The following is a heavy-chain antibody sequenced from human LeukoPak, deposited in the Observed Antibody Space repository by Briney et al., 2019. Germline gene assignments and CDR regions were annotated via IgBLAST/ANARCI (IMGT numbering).Heavy chain of an antibody. J-gene: IGHJ6*03. Sequence: GGSLRLSCAASGFTFSSYSMNWVRQAPGKGLEWVSDISGSGGSTYYADSVKGRFTISRDNSKNTLYLQMNSLRAEDTAVYYCARVYYGSGSLHYYYYYMNVWGKGTTVTISS. D-gene: IGHD3-10*01. CDR1: GFTFSSYS. CDR3: ARVYYGSGSLHYYYYYMNV. V-gene: IGHV3-23*01. CDR2: ISGSGGST.